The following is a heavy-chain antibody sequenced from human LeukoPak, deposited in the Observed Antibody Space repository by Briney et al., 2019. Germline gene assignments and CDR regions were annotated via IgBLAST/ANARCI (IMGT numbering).Heavy chain of an antibody. D-gene: IGHD4-17*01. CDR2: INPSGGST. CDR1: GYTFTSYY. V-gene: IGHV1-46*01. Sequence: ASVKVSCKASGYTFTSYYMHWVRQAPGQGLESMGIINPSGGSTTYAQKFQGRVTMTRDMSTSTVYMELSSLRSEDTAVYYCARGSTGYGDSFSTWGQGSLVTVSS. J-gene: IGHJ4*02. CDR3: ARGSTGYGDSFST.